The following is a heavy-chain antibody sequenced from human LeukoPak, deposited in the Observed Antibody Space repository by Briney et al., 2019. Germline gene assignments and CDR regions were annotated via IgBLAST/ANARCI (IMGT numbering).Heavy chain of an antibody. CDR2: IYYNGST. Sequence: ASQTLSLTCAVSGGSISSGGYYWSWIRQHPGKGLEWIGYIYYNGSTDYNPSLKSRVTISIDTSKNQFSLKLSSVTAADTAVYYCAREPYYYDSSGYRYWYFDLWGRGTRVTVSS. J-gene: IGHJ2*01. CDR1: GGSISSGGYY. D-gene: IGHD3-22*01. CDR3: AREPYYYDSSGYRYWYFDL. V-gene: IGHV4-31*11.